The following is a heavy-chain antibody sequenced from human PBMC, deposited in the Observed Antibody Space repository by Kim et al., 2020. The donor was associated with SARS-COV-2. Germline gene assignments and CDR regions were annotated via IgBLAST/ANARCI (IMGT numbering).Heavy chain of an antibody. D-gene: IGHD6-13*01. J-gene: IGHJ4*02. Sequence: AESGGGRFTISRDNSKNTVYLQMNSLRIEDTAVYFCARDGWTLAAGNHFDLWGQGALVTVSS. CDR3: ARDGWTLAAGNHFDL. V-gene: IGHV3-30*03.